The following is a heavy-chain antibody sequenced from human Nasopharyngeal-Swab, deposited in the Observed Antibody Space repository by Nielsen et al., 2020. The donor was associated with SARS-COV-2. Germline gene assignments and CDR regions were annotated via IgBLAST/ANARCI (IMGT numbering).Heavy chain of an antibody. V-gene: IGHV3-21*01. J-gene: IGHJ4*02. CDR2: ISTSSRYI. CDR3: ARGRYCSGTTCSVDY. Sequence: GESLKISCAASGFTFSDFTMTWVRQAPGKGLDWVSSISTSSRYIYYADSLKGRFTISRDNAKDSLYLQMNSLSAEDTAVYYCARGRYCSGTTCSVDYWGQGAPVSVSS. CDR1: GFTFSDFT. D-gene: IGHD2-2*01.